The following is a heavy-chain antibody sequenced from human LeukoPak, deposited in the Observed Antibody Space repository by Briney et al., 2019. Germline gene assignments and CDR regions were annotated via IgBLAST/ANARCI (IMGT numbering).Heavy chain of an antibody. CDR1: GGSISSSSYY. Sequence: PSETLSLTCTVSGGSISSSSYYWGWIRQPPGKGLEWIGSIYYSGSTYYNPSLKSRVTISVDMSKNQFALKLSSVTAADTAVYYCARAPGAVAGHYDYWGQGTLVIVSS. D-gene: IGHD6-19*01. CDR2: IYYSGST. CDR3: ARAPGAVAGHYDY. J-gene: IGHJ4*02. V-gene: IGHV4-39*06.